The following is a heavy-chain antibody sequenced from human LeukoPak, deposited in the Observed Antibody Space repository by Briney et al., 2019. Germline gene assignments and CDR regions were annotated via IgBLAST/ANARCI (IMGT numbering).Heavy chain of an antibody. D-gene: IGHD3-22*01. Sequence: GGSLRLSCAASGFTFSNYGMHWVRQAPGKGLEWVAIIWYDGSNQYYADSVKGRFTISRDSSKNTLFLQMNSLRAEDTAVYYCAKDLVYYYDSSGYLSPFDYWGQGTLVTVSS. CDR3: AKDLVYYYDSSGYLSPFDY. CDR1: GFTFSNYG. J-gene: IGHJ4*02. V-gene: IGHV3-33*03. CDR2: IWYDGSNQ.